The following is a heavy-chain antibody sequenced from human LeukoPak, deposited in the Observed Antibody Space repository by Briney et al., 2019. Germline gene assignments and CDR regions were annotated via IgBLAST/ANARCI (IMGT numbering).Heavy chain of an antibody. CDR2: IRQDGNQI. Sequence: GGSLRLSCAASGFSFERHWMSWVRQAPGEGLEWVATIRQDGNQIHYLDSVKGRFIISRDNAKNSLSMQMNSLRDEDTAMYYCARLLGDSTIYDLWGQGTLVTVSS. J-gene: IGHJ5*02. CDR1: GFSFERHW. D-gene: IGHD5-24*01. CDR3: ARLLGDSTIYDL. V-gene: IGHV3-7*01.